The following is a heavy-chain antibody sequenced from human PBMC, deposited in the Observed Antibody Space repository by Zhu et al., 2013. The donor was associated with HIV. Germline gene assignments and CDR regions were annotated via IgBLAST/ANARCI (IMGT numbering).Heavy chain of an antibody. CDR1: GFTFSSYW. V-gene: IGHV3-9*01. CDR3: AKGSRDYSLHTFDF. Sequence: EVQLVESGGGLVQPGGSLRLSCAASGFTFSSYWMHWVRQAPGKGLEWVSGISWNSGSIGYADSVKGRFTISRDNAKNSLFLQMNSLRAEDTALYYCAKGSRDYSLHTFDFWGQGTMVTVSS. D-gene: IGHD2-15*01. J-gene: IGHJ3*01. CDR2: ISWNSGSI.